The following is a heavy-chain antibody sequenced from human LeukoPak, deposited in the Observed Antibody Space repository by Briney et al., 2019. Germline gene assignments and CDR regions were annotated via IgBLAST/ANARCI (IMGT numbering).Heavy chain of an antibody. CDR2: MNPRGGST. CDR3: ARVDDYGGNSVGY. Sequence: GASVKVSRKASGYSFTTYYMHWMRQAPGQGLEWMGTMNPRGGSTNYAQKFQGGVTMIRDPSTSTVYMELSSLRFEDTAVYYCARVDDYGGNSVGYWGQGTLVTVSS. J-gene: IGHJ4*02. D-gene: IGHD4-23*01. V-gene: IGHV1-46*01. CDR1: GYSFTTYY.